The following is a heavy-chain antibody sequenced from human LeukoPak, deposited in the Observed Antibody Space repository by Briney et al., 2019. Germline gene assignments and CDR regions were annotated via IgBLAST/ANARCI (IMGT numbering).Heavy chain of an antibody. Sequence: GGSLRLSCAASGFTFNSYAMRWVRQAPGKGLEWVSGISGSGVNTYYADSVKGRFTISRDNSKNTLYLQMNSLRAEDTAVYYCAKLGGPYNWDYAGLNYMDVWGKGTTVTVSS. V-gene: IGHV3-23*01. CDR3: AKLGGPYNWDYAGLNYMDV. CDR1: GFTFNSYA. D-gene: IGHD1-7*01. CDR2: ISGSGVNT. J-gene: IGHJ6*03.